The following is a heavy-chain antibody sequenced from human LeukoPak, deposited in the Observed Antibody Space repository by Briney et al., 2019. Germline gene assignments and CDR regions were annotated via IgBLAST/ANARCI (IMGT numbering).Heavy chain of an antibody. CDR1: GDSNNSGGFY. J-gene: IGHJ5*02. CDR3: ARDLEYCSTTSCFT. D-gene: IGHD2-2*01. Sequence: SQTLSLTCNVSGDSNNSGGFYWNWIRQPPGKGLEWIAYIHQSGITVSNPSLKSRLTLSLDASKNQLSLRLTSVTVADTAAYYCARDLEYCSTTSCFTWGQGTLVTVSS. CDR2: IHQSGIT. V-gene: IGHV4-30-2*01.